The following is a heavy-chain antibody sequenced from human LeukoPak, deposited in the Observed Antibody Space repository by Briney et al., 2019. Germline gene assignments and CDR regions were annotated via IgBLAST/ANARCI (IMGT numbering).Heavy chain of an antibody. CDR1: GFTFSSYG. J-gene: IGHJ4*02. D-gene: IGHD2-15*01. Sequence: GGSLRLSCAASGFTFSSYGMHWVRQAPGKGLEWVAFIRYDGSNKYHADSVRGRFTISRDNSKNTLYLQMNSLRAEDTAVYYCAKGYCSGGSCLPNDYWGQGTLVTVSS. CDR2: IRYDGSNK. CDR3: AKGYCSGGSCLPNDY. V-gene: IGHV3-30*02.